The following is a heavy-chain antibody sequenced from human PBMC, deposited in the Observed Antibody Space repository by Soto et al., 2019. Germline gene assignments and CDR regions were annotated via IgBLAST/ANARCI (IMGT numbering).Heavy chain of an antibody. CDR2: INSDGSSI. D-gene: IGHD4-17*01. V-gene: IGHV3-74*01. J-gene: IGHJ4*02. CDR3: ARAPGSGDYLVYFDY. Sequence: GGSLRLSCAASGFTFSSYWMHWVRQAPGKGLVWVSRINSDGSSISYADSVKGRFTISRDNAKNTLYLQMNSLRAEDTAVYYCARAPGSGDYLVYFDYWGQGTLVTVSS. CDR1: GFTFSSYW.